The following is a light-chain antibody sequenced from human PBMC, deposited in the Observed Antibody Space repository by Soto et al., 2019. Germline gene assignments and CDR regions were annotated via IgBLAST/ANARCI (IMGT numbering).Light chain of an antibody. Sequence: IQVTQSPSSLSASVGDRVTITCRASQSISSWLAWYQQKPGKAPKLLIYKASSLESGVPSRFSGSGSGTEFTLTISSLQPDDFATYYCQQLNSYPLTFGGGTKVDI. CDR3: QQLNSYPLT. CDR1: QSISSW. V-gene: IGKV1-5*03. J-gene: IGKJ4*01. CDR2: KAS.